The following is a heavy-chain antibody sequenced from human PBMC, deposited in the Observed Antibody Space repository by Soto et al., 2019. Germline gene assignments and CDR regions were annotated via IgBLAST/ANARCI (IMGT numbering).Heavy chain of an antibody. J-gene: IGHJ6*03. CDR1: GFTVSSNY. D-gene: IGHD6-13*01. V-gene: IGHV3-66*01. CDR2: IYSGGST. Sequence: EVQLVESGGGLVQPGGSLRLSCAASGFTVSSNYMSWVRQAPGKGLEWVSVIYSGGSTYYADSVKGRFTFSRDNCNNTRDHQMNSLRAEDTAEYYCAREKAAGDGDNYYYYYMDVWGKGTTVTVSS. CDR3: AREKAAGDGDNYYYYYMDV.